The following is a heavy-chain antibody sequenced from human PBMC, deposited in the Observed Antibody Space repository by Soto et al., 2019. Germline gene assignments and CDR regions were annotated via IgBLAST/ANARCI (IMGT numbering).Heavy chain of an antibody. CDR1: GYTFTSYD. CDR3: ARRVYYYGSGSYYKNYYGMDV. Sequence: QVQLVQSGAEVKKPGALVKVSCKASGYTFTSYDINWVRQATGQGLEWMGWMNPNSGNTGYAQKFQGRVTMTRNTSISTAYMELSSLRSEDTAVYYCARRVYYYGSGSYYKNYYGMDVWGQGTTVTVSS. V-gene: IGHV1-8*01. CDR2: MNPNSGNT. J-gene: IGHJ6*02. D-gene: IGHD3-10*01.